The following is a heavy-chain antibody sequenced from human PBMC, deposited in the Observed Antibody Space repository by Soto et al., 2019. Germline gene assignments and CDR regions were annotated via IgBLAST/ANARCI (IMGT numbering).Heavy chain of an antibody. CDR2: ISAYNGNT. J-gene: IGHJ3*02. CDR3: ARDVIIVVANDAFDI. CDR1: GYTFTSYG. Sequence: ASVKVSFKASGYTFTSYGISWVRQAPGQGLEWMGWISAYNGNTNYAQKLQGRVTMTTDTSTSTAYMELRSLRSDDTAVYYCARDVIIVVANDAFDIWGQGTTVTVSS. D-gene: IGHD3-22*01. V-gene: IGHV1-18*01.